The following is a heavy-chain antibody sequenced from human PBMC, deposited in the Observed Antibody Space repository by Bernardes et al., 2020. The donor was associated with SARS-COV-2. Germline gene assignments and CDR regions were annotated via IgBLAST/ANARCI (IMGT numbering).Heavy chain of an antibody. D-gene: IGHD2-2*01. CDR1: GGSISRTSDY. J-gene: IGHJ1*01. CDR3: ARSYCSSSCYAVGFFHH. CDR2: IHYSGST. Sequence: SALLFPTGTGSGGSISRTSDYWGWLRQPPGKGLEWIGSIHYSGSTYYNPSLESRVTMFVDTSKNQFSLHLSSVTAADTAVYYCARSYCSSSCYAVGFFHHWGQGTLVTVSS. V-gene: IGHV4-39*01.